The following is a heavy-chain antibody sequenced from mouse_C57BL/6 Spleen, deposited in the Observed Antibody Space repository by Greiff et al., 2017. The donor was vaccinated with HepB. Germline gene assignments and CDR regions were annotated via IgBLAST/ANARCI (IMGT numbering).Heavy chain of an antibody. CDR1: GYTFTSYW. J-gene: IGHJ4*01. CDR2: IDPSDSYT. V-gene: IGHV1-69*01. D-gene: IGHD1-1*01. CDR3: ARGIYYYGSTH. Sequence: VQLQQPGAELVMPGASVKLSCKASGYTFTSYWMHWVKQRPGQGLEWIGEIDPSDSYTNYNQKFKGKSTLTVDKSSSTAYMQLSSLTSEDSAVYYCARGIYYYGSTHWGQGTSVTVSS.